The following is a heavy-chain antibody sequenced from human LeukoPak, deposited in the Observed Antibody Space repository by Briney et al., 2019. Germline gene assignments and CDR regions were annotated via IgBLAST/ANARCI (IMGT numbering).Heavy chain of an antibody. J-gene: IGHJ4*02. CDR3: ARDGETGIAVAGTIDY. V-gene: IGHV1-46*01. CDR2: INPSGGST. CDR1: GYTFTNYY. Sequence: ASVKVSCKASGYTFTNYYMHWVRQAPGQGLEWMGIINPSGGSTSYAQKFQGRVTMTRDTPTSTVYMELNSLRSEDTAVYYCARDGETGIAVAGTIDYWGQGTLVTVSS. D-gene: IGHD6-19*01.